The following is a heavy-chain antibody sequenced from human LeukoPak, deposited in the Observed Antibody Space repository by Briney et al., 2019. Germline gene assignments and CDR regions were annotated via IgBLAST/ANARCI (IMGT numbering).Heavy chain of an antibody. CDR2: IYYSGST. CDR1: GGSISSGDYY. J-gene: IGHJ4*02. V-gene: IGHV4-30-4*01. CDR3: ARSYGSGSYFGGWEFDY. Sequence: SETLSLTCTVSGGSISSGDYYWSWLRQPPGKGLEWIGYIYYSGSTYYNPSLKSRVTISVDTSKNQFSLKLSSVTAADTAVYYCARSYGSGSYFGGWEFDYWGQGTLVTVSS. D-gene: IGHD3-10*01.